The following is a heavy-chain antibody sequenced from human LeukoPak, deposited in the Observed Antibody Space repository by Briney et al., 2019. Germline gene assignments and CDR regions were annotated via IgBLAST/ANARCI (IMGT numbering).Heavy chain of an antibody. J-gene: IGHJ4*02. Sequence: GGSLRLSCAAAGFTFSNYAMSWVRQAPGKGLEWVSVIRLTGDTTFYADSVKGRFTISRDNSKNTLYLQMNSLRAEDTAVYYCAKRGNYYDSSGYYYYFDYWGQGTLVTVSS. CDR2: IRLTGDTT. CDR1: GFTFSNYA. CDR3: AKRGNYYDSSGYYYYFDY. V-gene: IGHV3-23*01. D-gene: IGHD3-22*01.